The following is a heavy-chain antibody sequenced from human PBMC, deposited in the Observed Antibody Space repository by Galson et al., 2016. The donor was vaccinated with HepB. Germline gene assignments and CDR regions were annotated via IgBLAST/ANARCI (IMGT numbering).Heavy chain of an antibody. D-gene: IGHD5-12*01. Sequence: SLRLSCAASGFTFSNYGMHWVRQAPGKGLEWVALISYDGSNKYYADSVKGRFTISRDNSKNTLYLQMNSLRAEDTAVYYCAKSSRGRGYSGYKPPPLGYWGQGDLVTVSS. V-gene: IGHV3-30*18. CDR3: AKSSRGRGYSGYKPPPLGY. CDR2: ISYDGSNK. CDR1: GFTFSNYG. J-gene: IGHJ4*02.